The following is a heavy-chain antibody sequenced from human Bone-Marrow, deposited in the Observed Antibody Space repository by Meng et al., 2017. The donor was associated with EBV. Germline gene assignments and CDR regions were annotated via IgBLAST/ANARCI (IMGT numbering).Heavy chain of an antibody. J-gene: IGHJ4*02. D-gene: IGHD3-22*01. CDR2: IYHSGST. CDR3: ARGDDSSGLDY. CDR1: GGSIASGGYS. V-gene: IGHV4-30-2*01. Sequence: QLPLQESGSGLLKPSQSLSLTCVVSGGSIASGGYSWSWTRQPPGKGLEWIGYIYHSGSTSYNPSLKSRVTISVDRSKNQFSLKLNSVTAADTAVYYCARGDDSSGLDYWGQGTLVTVSS.